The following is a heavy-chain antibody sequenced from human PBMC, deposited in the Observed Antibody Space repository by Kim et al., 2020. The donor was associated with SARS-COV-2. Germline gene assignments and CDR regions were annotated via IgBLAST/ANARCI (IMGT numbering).Heavy chain of an antibody. CDR3: AREGAMVTFYYGMDV. CDR2: ISSSSSYI. Sequence: GGSLRLSCAASGFTFSSYSMNWVRQAPGKGLEWVSSISSSSSYIYYADSVKGRFTISRVNAKNSLYLQMNSLRAEDTAVYYCAREGAMVTFYYGMDVWGQGTTVTVSS. J-gene: IGHJ6*02. D-gene: IGHD5-18*01. V-gene: IGHV3-21*01. CDR1: GFTFSSYS.